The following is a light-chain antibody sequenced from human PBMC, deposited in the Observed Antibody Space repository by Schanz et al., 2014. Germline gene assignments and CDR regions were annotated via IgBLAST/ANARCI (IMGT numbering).Light chain of an antibody. J-gene: IGLJ3*02. Sequence: QSVLTQPASVSGSTGQSITISCTGTSSDVGSNNIVSWYQQHPGKAPKLMIYEGTKRPLGVSNRFSGSKSGNTASLTISGLQAEDEADYYCCSYAGLSSWVFGGGTKLTVL. CDR3: CSYAGLSSWV. V-gene: IGLV2-23*01. CDR2: EGT. CDR1: SSDVGSNNI.